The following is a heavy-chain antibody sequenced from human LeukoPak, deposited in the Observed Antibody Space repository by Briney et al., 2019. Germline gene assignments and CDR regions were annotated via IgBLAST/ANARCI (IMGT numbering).Heavy chain of an antibody. CDR2: IHPNSGDT. D-gene: IGHD7-27*01. Sequence: ASVKVPCKASGYSFTDHYLHWLRQAPGQGLEWMGWIHPNSGDTNYAQNFQGRVSLTRDTSISTAYMELIMLRSDDTAVYYCARDHNWGPDYWGQGTLVSVSS. CDR3: ARDHNWGPDY. CDR1: GYSFTDHY. V-gene: IGHV1-2*02. J-gene: IGHJ4*02.